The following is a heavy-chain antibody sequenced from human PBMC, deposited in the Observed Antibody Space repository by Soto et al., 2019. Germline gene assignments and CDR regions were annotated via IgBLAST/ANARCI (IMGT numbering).Heavy chain of an antibody. V-gene: IGHV3-23*01. J-gene: IGHJ6*02. CDR2: ISGSGGST. CDR1: GFPFSSYA. CDR3: GKDAPVVLAATSCAYYYYYGMDV. D-gene: IGHD2-2*01. Sequence: GGSLRLSCAASGFPFSSYAMSWVRQAPGKGLEWVSAISGSGGSTYYADSVKGRFTISRDNSKNTLYLQMNSLRAEDTAVYYCGKDAPVVLAATSCAYYYYYGMDVWGQGTTVTVSS.